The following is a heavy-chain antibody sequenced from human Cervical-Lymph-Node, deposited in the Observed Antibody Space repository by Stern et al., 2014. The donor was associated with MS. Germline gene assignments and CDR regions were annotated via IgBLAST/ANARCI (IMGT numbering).Heavy chain of an antibody. CDR3: AREHTAMGFGF. J-gene: IGHJ4*02. V-gene: IGHV1-46*04. Sequence: QVQLVQSGAEVKKPGASVKVSCKATGYTFINFYMHWVRQAPGKGLEWMGIINPSDGSTSYAQTLQGRVTMTRDTSTNTFYMELGSLRSEDTAVYYCAREHTAMGFGFWGQGTLVTVSS. D-gene: IGHD5-18*01. CDR1: GYTFINFY. CDR2: INPSDGST.